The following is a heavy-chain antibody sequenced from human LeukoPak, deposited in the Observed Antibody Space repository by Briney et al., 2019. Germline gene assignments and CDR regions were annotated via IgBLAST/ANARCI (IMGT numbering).Heavy chain of an antibody. D-gene: IGHD4-17*01. J-gene: IGHJ4*02. Sequence: PGGSLRLSCAASGFTFSSYAMHWVRQAPGKGLEWVAIISYDGGNKYNADSVKGRFTISRDNSKNTLYLQMNSLRAEDTAVYYCAREDGAAFDYWGQGTLVTVSS. CDR3: AREDGAAFDY. CDR2: ISYDGGNK. V-gene: IGHV3-30*04. CDR1: GFTFSSYA.